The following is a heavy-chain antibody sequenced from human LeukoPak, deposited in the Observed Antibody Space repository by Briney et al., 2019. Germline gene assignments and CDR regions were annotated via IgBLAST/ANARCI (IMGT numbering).Heavy chain of an antibody. Sequence: PSETLSLTCTVSGGSISSGVYYWSWIRQPPGKGLEWIGYIYYSGSTYYNPSLKSRVTISVDTSKNQFSLKLSSVTAAGTAVYYCARAGYCSGGSCYGRFYYYGMDVWGKGTTVTVSS. J-gene: IGHJ6*04. CDR3: ARAGYCSGGSCYGRFYYYGMDV. CDR1: GGSISSGVYY. CDR2: IYYSGST. V-gene: IGHV4-30-4*01. D-gene: IGHD2-15*01.